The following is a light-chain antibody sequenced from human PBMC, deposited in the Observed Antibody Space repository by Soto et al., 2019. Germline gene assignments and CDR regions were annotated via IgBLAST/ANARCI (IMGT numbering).Light chain of an antibody. CDR1: QSVGSS. Sequence: EIVMTQSPATLSVSPGERATLSCRASQSVGSSLAWYQQKPGQPPRLLIYGTSARATGIPARFSGGGSGTEFTLTISSLQSEDFALYFCQQYNKWPPYTFGQGTKVDIK. V-gene: IGKV3-15*01. CDR3: QQYNKWPPYT. J-gene: IGKJ2*01. CDR2: GTS.